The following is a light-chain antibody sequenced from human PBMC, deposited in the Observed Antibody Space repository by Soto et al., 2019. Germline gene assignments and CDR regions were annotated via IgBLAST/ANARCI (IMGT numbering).Light chain of an antibody. CDR1: QTVTND. V-gene: IGKV3-15*01. J-gene: IGKJ5*01. CDR3: QQYNAWPLIT. CDR2: AAS. Sequence: EIVMTQSPVTLSVSPGERATLFCRASQTVTNDLAWYQQKPGHPPRLLIYAASTRATGIPARFSGSGSGTEFTLTISRLQSEDFAVYYCQQYNAWPLITFGQGTRLEIK.